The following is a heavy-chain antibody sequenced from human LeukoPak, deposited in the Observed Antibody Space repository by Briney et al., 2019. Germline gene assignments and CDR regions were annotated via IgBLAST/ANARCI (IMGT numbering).Heavy chain of an antibody. CDR1: GYSFTTYW. J-gene: IGHJ5*02. CDR2: IYPGDSDT. D-gene: IGHD6-13*01. V-gene: IGHV5-51*01. Sequence: GESLKISCKGSGYSFTTYWIGWVRQMPGKGLEWMGIIYPGDSDTRYSPSFQGQVTISADKSVSTAYLQWSSLKASDTAMYYCARRGIAAGTGNWFDPWGQGTLVTVSS. CDR3: ARRGIAAGTGNWFDP.